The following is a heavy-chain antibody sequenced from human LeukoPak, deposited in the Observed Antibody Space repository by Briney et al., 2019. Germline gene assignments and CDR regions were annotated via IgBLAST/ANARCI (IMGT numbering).Heavy chain of an antibody. D-gene: IGHD3-22*01. CDR3: AKSVIRGVNYYYYGMDV. V-gene: IGHV1-46*01. Sequence: GASVKVSCKASGYTFTIYYMHWVRQAPGQGLERMGIINPSGGSTSYARKFQGRVTMTRDTSTSTVYMELSSLRSEDTAVYYCAKSVIRGVNYYYYGMDVWGQGTTVTVSS. J-gene: IGHJ6*02. CDR2: INPSGGST. CDR1: GYTFTIYY.